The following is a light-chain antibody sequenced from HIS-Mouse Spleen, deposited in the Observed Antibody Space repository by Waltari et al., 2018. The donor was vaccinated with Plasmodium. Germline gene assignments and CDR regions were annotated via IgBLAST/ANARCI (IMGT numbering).Light chain of an antibody. Sequence: EIVMTQSPATLSVSPGERATLSCSASHSVSSNLAWYQQKPGQSPRLFIYGAATRATGIPARFSGSGSGTEFTLTISSLQSEDFAVYYCQQYNNWSLTFGPGTKVDSK. CDR1: HSVSSN. CDR3: QQYNNWSLT. V-gene: IGKV3-15*01. CDR2: GAA. J-gene: IGKJ3*01.